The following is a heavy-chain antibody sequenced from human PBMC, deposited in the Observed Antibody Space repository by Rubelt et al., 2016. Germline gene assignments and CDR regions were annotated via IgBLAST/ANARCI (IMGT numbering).Heavy chain of an antibody. D-gene: IGHD2-2*01. CDR3: AREITPADLD. CDR2: ISYEGSNK. J-gene: IGHJ4*02. V-gene: IGHV3-30*04. CDR1: GFTFSSYA. Sequence: QVQLVESGGGVVQPGRSLRLSCAASGFTFSSYAMHWVRQAPGKGLEWVAVISYEGSNKYYADSVKGRFTISRDNSKNTLYLQMNSLRAEDTAVYYCAREITPADLDWGQGTLVTVSS.